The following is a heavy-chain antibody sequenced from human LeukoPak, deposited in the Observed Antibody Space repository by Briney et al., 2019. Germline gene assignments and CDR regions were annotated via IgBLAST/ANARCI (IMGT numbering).Heavy chain of an antibody. D-gene: IGHD2-2*01. CDR1: GFTFNGYG. CDR2: IWPDGSNK. V-gene: IGHV3-33*01. J-gene: IGHJ4*02. Sequence: PGGSLRLSCAASGFTFNGYGMFWVRQAAGKGLEWVAFIWPDGSNKLYGDSVKGRFTISRDNSKNTVYLQMNSLRAEDTAVYYCARDYCRTTSCLESWGQGTLVTVSS. CDR3: ARDYCRTTSCLES.